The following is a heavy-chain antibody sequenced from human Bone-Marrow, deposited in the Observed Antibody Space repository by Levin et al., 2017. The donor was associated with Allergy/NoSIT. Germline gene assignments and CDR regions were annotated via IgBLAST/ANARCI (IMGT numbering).Heavy chain of an antibody. CDR2: ITTTSHYI. D-gene: IGHD6-13*01. Sequence: GGSLRLSCATSGFPFSTYGMAWVRQAPGKGLEWVASITTTSHYIHYADSVKGRFTISRDNANNSLSLQMNRLRGEDTAVYYGARAAGAAGRGGMDVWGQGATVTVSS. CDR3: ARAAGAAGRGGMDV. V-gene: IGHV3-21*01. J-gene: IGHJ6*02. CDR1: GFPFSTYG.